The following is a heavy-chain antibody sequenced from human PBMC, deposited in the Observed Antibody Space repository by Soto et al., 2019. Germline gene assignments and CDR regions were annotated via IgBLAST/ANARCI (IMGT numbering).Heavy chain of an antibody. CDR1: GFTFSSYS. CDR2: ISSTRTFI. CDR3: VRDLMRGAFDI. J-gene: IGHJ3*02. Sequence: EVQLVESGGGLVKPGGSLRLSCAASGFTFSSYSMNWVRQAPGKGLEWVSSISSTRTFIYYADSLKGRFTISRDNAKNSLYLQMNSLRAEDTAIYYCVRDLMRGAFDIWGQGTMVTVSS. V-gene: IGHV3-21*01.